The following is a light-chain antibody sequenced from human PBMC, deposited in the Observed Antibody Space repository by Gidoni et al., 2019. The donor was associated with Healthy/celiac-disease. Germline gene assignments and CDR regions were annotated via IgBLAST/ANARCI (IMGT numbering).Light chain of an antibody. CDR3: MQATQFPRLT. CDR1: QSLVNSDGNTY. CDR2: NIS. J-gene: IGKJ4*01. Sequence: IVMTQPPLSSPVTLGQPASISCRSSQSLVNSDGNTYLHWLQQRPGQPPRILIYNISNRFSVVTDRFSGRGAGTEFTLKISRVEAEDVGGYYCMQATQFPRLTFGGGTKVEIK. V-gene: IGKV2-24*01.